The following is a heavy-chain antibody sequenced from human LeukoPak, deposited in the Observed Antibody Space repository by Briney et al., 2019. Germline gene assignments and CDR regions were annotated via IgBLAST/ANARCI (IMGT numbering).Heavy chain of an antibody. CDR2: INHSGST. Sequence: GSLRLSCAASGFTVSSNYMSWIRQPPGKGLEWIGEINHSGSTNYNPSLKSRVTISVDTSKNQFSLKLSSVTAADTAVYYCARVSYWYFDLWGRGTLVTVSS. CDR1: GFTVSSNY. V-gene: IGHV4-34*01. CDR3: ARVSYWYFDL. J-gene: IGHJ2*01.